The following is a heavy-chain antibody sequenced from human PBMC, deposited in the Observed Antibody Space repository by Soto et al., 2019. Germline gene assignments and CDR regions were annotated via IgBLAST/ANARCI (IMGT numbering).Heavy chain of an antibody. V-gene: IGHV4-30-2*01. CDR1: GGSISSGGYS. J-gene: IGHJ4*02. CDR3: ASGRPTALDY. D-gene: IGHD1-26*01. CDR2: IYHSGST. Sequence: QLQLQESGSGLVKPSQTLSLTCAVSGGSISSGGYSWYWIRQPPGKGLEWIGYIYHSGSTYYNPSFKCRVTISVDRSKNQFSLKLTSVTAADTAVYYCASGRPTALDYWGQGTLVTVSS.